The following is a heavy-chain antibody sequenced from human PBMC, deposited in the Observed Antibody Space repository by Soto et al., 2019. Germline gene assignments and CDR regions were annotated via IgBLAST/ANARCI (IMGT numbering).Heavy chain of an antibody. CDR2: IRYNRSNK. Sequence: GGSLRLSCAASGFTFSSYSMIWLRQAPGKGLEWVVVIRYNRSNKYYADSVKGRFTISRDNSKNTLYLQMNSLRAEDTAVYYCAREGREARGYYYYGMDVWGQGTTVTVSS. J-gene: IGHJ6*02. CDR3: AREGREARGYYYYGMDV. CDR1: GFTFSSYS. D-gene: IGHD3-10*01. V-gene: IGHV3-33*08.